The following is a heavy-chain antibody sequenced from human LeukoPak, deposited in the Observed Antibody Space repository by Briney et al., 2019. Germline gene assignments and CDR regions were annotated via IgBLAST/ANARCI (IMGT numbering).Heavy chain of an antibody. CDR1: GGSISSYY. J-gene: IGHJ4*02. Sequence: SETLSLTCTVSGGSISSYYWSWIRQPPGKGLEWIGYIYYSGSTNYNPSLKSRVTISVDTSKNQSSLKLSSVTAADTAVHYCASRGPNDLDYWGQGTLVTVSS. CDR3: ASRGPNDLDY. CDR2: IYYSGST. V-gene: IGHV4-59*08. D-gene: IGHD3-10*01.